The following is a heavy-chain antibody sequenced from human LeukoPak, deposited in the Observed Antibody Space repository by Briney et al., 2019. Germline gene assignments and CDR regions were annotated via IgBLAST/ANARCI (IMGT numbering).Heavy chain of an antibody. CDR3: TRGGRNTSYYWYY. Sequence: GGSLRLSCAASGFTFSSFAMSWVRQAPGKGLEWVSFISGSGGSTHYADSVKGRFTISRDNAENSVYLRMDSLRDEDTAVYYCTRGGRNTSYYWYYWGQGTLVTVSS. V-gene: IGHV3-23*01. J-gene: IGHJ4*02. CDR1: GFTFSSFA. CDR2: ISGSGGST. D-gene: IGHD1-26*01.